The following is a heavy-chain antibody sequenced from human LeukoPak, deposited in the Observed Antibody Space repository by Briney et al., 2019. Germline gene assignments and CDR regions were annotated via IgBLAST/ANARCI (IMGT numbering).Heavy chain of an antibody. J-gene: IGHJ6*03. CDR1: GGSISSYY. CDR3: ARDNAAKGINYYSYYMDV. V-gene: IGHV4-4*07. CDR2: IYTSGST. Sequence: SETLSLTCTVSGGSISSYYWSWIRQPAGKGLEWIGRIYTSGSTNYNPSLKSRVTMSVDTSKNQFSLKLSSVTAADTAVYYCARDNAAKGINYYSYYMDVWGKGTTVTVSS. D-gene: IGHD5-18*01.